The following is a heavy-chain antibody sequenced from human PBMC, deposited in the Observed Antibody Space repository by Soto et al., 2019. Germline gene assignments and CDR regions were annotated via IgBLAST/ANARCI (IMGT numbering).Heavy chain of an antibody. CDR1: GGSISSRTYY. Sequence: QLQLQESGPGLVKPSETLYLTCTVGGGSISSRTYYWGWIRQPPGKGLQWIGSIYYSGSTYYNPSLKRRVTMSVDTSKNQFSLKLSSVTAADTAVYYCATLKAIRYGMEVWGPGTTVTVSS. J-gene: IGHJ6*02. CDR3: ATLKAIRYGMEV. D-gene: IGHD3-3*02. CDR2: IYYSGST. V-gene: IGHV4-39*01.